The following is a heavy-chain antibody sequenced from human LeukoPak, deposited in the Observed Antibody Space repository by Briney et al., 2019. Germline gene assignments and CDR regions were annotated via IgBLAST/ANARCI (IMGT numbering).Heavy chain of an antibody. CDR3: AAGEWELRLPYNWFDP. V-gene: IGHV3-23*01. J-gene: IGHJ5*02. Sequence: GGSLRLSCAASGFSFSTYAMSWVRQAPGKGLGWVSSISGSGGSTYYADSVKGRFTISRDNSKNTLYLQMNSLRAEDTAVYYCAAGEWELRLPYNWFDPWGQGTLVTVSS. D-gene: IGHD1-26*01. CDR2: ISGSGGST. CDR1: GFSFSTYA.